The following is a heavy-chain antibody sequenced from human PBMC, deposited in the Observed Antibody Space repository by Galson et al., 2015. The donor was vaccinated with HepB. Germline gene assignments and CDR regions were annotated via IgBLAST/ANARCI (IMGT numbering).Heavy chain of an antibody. CDR2: ISYDGSNK. Sequence: SLRLSCAASGFTFSSYGMHWVRQAPGKGLEWVAVISYDGSNKYYADSVKGRFTISRDNSKNTLYLQMNSLRAEDTAVYYCAKDRRILSYYYYGMDVWGQGTTVTVSS. D-gene: IGHD2/OR15-2a*01. V-gene: IGHV3-30*18. CDR1: GFTFSSYG. J-gene: IGHJ6*02. CDR3: AKDRRILSYYYYGMDV.